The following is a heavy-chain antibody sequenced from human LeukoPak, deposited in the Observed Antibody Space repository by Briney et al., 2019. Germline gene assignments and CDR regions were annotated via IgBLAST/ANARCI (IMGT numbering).Heavy chain of an antibody. Sequence: SVKVSCKASGFTFTSSAVQWVRQARGQRLEWIGWIVDGSGNTNYAHKFQERVTITRDMSTSTVYMELSSLRSEDTAVYYWAAEGRTTGVTFRKGAGELWGQGTMVTVSS. D-gene: IGHD4-23*01. CDR1: GFTFTSSA. CDR3: AAEGRTTGVTFRKGAGEL. J-gene: IGHJ3*01. V-gene: IGHV1-58*01. CDR2: IVDGSGNT.